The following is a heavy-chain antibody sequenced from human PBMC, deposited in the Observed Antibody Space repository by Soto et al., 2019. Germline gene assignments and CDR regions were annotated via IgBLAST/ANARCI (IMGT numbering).Heavy chain of an antibody. Sequence: SETLSLTCTASGGCISSYYWSWIRQPPGKGLEWIGYIYYSGSTNYNPSLKSRVTISVDTSKNQFSLKLSSVTAADTAVYYCAGYSSGWYQGFGYWGQGTLVTVSS. CDR3: AGYSSGWYQGFGY. V-gene: IGHV4-59*01. CDR2: IYYSGST. D-gene: IGHD6-19*01. J-gene: IGHJ4*02. CDR1: GGCISSYY.